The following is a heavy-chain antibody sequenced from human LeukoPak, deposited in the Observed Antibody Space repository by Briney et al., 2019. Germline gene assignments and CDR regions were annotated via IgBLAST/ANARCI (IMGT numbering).Heavy chain of an antibody. CDR1: GGSISGYY. V-gene: IGHV4-4*07. CDR2: IYTSGST. J-gene: IGHJ3*02. Sequence: PSETLSLTCTVSGGSISGYYWSWIRQPAGQGLEWIGRIYTSGSTNYNPSLKSRLTMSVDTSKNQFSLKLSSVTAADTAVYYCARGKTYYDISKDAFDIWGQGTMVTVSS. D-gene: IGHD3-22*01. CDR3: ARGKTYYDISKDAFDI.